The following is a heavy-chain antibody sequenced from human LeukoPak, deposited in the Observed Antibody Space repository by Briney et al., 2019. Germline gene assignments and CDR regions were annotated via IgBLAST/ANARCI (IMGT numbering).Heavy chain of an antibody. D-gene: IGHD5-12*01. Sequence: PSETLSLTCAVYGGSFSGYYWSWIRQPPEKGLEWIGEINHSGSTNYNPSLKSRVTISVDTSKNQFSLKLSSVTAADTAVYYCARVRIVATPRDYNWFDPWGQGTLVTVSS. J-gene: IGHJ5*02. CDR3: ARVRIVATPRDYNWFDP. V-gene: IGHV4-34*01. CDR2: INHSGST. CDR1: GGSFSGYY.